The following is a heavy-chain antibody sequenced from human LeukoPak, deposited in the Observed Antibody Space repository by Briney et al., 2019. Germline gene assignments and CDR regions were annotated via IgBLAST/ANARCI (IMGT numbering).Heavy chain of an antibody. Sequence: GGSLRLSCAASGFTFSSYAMHWVRQAPGKGLEWVAVISYDGSNKYYADSVKGRFTISRDNSKNTLYLQMNSLRAEDTAVYYCASPGSISTGGPIWGQGSLVTVSS. CDR3: ASPGSISTGGPI. CDR1: GFTFSSYA. V-gene: IGHV3-30*04. J-gene: IGHJ4*02. CDR2: ISYDGSNK. D-gene: IGHD3-9*01.